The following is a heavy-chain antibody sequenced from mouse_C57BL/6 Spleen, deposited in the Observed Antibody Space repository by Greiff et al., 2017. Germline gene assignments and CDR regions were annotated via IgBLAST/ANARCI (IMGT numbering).Heavy chain of an antibody. CDR3: ARGRWGYAMDY. CDR2: IWSGGST. D-gene: IGHD1-1*02. V-gene: IGHV2-2*01. CDR1: GFSLTSYG. J-gene: IGHJ4*01. Sequence: QVQLQQSGPGLVQPSQSLSITCTVSGFSLTSYGVHWVRQSPGKGLEWLGVIWSGGSTDYNAAFISRLSISKDNSKSQVFFKMNSLQADDTAIYYCARGRWGYAMDYWGQGTSVTVSS.